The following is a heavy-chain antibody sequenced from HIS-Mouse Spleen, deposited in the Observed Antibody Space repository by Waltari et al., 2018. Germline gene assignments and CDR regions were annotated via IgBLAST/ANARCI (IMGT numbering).Heavy chain of an antibody. CDR2: IIPILSIA. V-gene: IGHV1-69*04. J-gene: IGHJ6*02. CDR1: GGPFSSYA. D-gene: IGHD2-2*01. CDR3: ARPLGIVVVPAAPVDGMDV. Sequence: QVQLVQSGAEVKKPGSSVKVSCKASGGPFSSYAISWVRPAPGQGLEWMGRIIPILSIANYAQKFQGRVTITADKSTSTAYMELSSLRSGDTAVYYCARPLGIVVVPAAPVDGMDVWGQGTTVTVSS.